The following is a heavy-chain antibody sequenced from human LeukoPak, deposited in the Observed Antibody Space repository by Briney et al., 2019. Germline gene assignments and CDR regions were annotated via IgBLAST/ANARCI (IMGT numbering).Heavy chain of an antibody. Sequence: ASVKVSCKASGYXFTSYGISWVRQAPGQGREWMGWISASNGDTNYAQKVQGRVTMTTDTSTNTAYMELRSLRSDDTALYYCARYPLSYSSNWHYYFDYWGQGTLLTVSS. CDR3: ARYPLSYSSNWHYYFDY. D-gene: IGHD6-13*01. V-gene: IGHV1-18*01. CDR1: GYXFTSYG. CDR2: ISASNGDT. J-gene: IGHJ4*02.